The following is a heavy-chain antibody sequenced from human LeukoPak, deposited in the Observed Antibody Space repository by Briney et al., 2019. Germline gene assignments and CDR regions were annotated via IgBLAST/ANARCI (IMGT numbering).Heavy chain of an antibody. CDR3: ARHFSGSGSGSYYTALDY. V-gene: IGHV4-59*08. J-gene: IGHJ4*02. CDR1: GGSISSHY. Sequence: SGTLSLTCTVSGGSISSHYCSWIRQPPGKGLEWIGYISNSGSTDYNPSLKSRVTISLDTSKNQFSLKLSSVTAADTAVYYCARHFSGSGSGSYYTALDYWGQGTLVTVSS. CDR2: ISNSGST. D-gene: IGHD3-10*01.